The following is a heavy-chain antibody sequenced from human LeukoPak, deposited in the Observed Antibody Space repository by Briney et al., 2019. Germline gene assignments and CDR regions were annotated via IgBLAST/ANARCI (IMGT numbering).Heavy chain of an antibody. D-gene: IGHD5-18*01. CDR2: INPNSGGT. V-gene: IGHV1-2*02. CDR1: GYTFTDYF. Sequence: ASVKVSCKASGYTFTDYFMHWVRQAPGQGLEWMGWINPNSGGTNYAQKFQGRVTMTRDTSISTAYMELSRLRSDDTAVYYCAWVTDRDPATSAFDIWGQGTMVTVSS. CDR3: AWVTDRDPATSAFDI. J-gene: IGHJ3*02.